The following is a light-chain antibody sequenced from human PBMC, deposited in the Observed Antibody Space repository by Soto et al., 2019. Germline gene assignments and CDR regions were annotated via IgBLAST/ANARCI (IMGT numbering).Light chain of an antibody. CDR2: STT. Sequence: QTVVTQEPSLTVSPGGTVTLTCASSTGPVTTSHYPNWFQQKPGQPPRSLIYSTTNTHSWTPTRFPGSLLGGKSALTLSGVLPEDEADYYCVLYYGGAHVVFGGGTKVTVL. J-gene: IGLJ2*01. CDR3: VLYYGGAHVV. CDR1: TGPVTTSHY. V-gene: IGLV7-43*01.